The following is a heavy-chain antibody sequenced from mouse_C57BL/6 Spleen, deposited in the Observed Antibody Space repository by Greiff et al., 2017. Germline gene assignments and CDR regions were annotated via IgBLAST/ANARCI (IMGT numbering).Heavy chain of an antibody. Sequence: EVQLQQSGPVLVKPGASVKMSCKASGYTFTDYYMNWVKQSHGKSLEWIGVINPYNGGTSYNQKFKGKATLTVDKSSSTAYLELNSLTSEDSAVYYCARGLTGTRAMDYWGQGTSVTVSS. V-gene: IGHV1-19*01. CDR1: GYTFTDYY. CDR3: ARGLTGTRAMDY. D-gene: IGHD4-1*01. J-gene: IGHJ4*01. CDR2: INPYNGGT.